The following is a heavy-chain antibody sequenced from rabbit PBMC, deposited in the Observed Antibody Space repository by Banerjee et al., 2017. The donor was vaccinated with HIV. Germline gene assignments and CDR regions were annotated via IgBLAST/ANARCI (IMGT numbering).Heavy chain of an antibody. Sequence: QSLEESGGDLVKPEGSLTLTCTASGFSFSNGYVMCWVRQAPGKGLEWIACINSNTGNTVYASWAKGRFTISKTSSTTVTLQMTSLTAADTATYFCARDGVYDGAPYATVDLWGQGTLVTVS. J-gene: IGHJ4*01. CDR2: INSNTGNT. CDR3: ARDGVYDGAPYATVDL. V-gene: IGHV1S40*01. CDR1: GFSFSNGYV. D-gene: IGHD4-2*01.